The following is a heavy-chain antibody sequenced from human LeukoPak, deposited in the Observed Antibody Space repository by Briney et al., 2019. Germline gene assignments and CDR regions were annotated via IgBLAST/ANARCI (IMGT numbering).Heavy chain of an antibody. Sequence: PSETLSLTCTVSGGSISSYYWSWLRQPPGKGLEWIGYIYYSGSTNYNPSLKSRVTISVDTSKNQFSLKLSSVTAADTTVYYCARARGTRYCSGGSCYSLGGAFDYWGQGTLVTVSS. D-gene: IGHD2-15*01. CDR1: GGSISSYY. J-gene: IGHJ4*02. CDR2: IYYSGST. CDR3: ARARGTRYCSGGSCYSLGGAFDY. V-gene: IGHV4-59*01.